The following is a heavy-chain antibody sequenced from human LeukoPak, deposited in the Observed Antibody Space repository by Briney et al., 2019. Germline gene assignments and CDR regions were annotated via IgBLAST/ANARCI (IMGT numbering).Heavy chain of an antibody. CDR2: IYPGDSDT. CDR1: GYSFTSYW. V-gene: IGHV5-51*01. J-gene: IGHJ5*02. D-gene: IGHD3-3*01. CDR3: ARHSSYYDFWSGYSSYWFDP. Sequence: GESLKISCKGSGYSFTSYWIGWVRQMPGKGLEWMGIIYPGDSDTRYSPSFQGRVTISADKSISTAYLQWSSLKASDTAMYYCARHSSYYDFWSGYSSYWFDPWGQGTLVTVSS.